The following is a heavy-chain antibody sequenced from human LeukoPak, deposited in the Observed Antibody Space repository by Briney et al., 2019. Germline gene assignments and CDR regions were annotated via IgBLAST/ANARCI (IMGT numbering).Heavy chain of an antibody. CDR1: GFTFDDYA. D-gene: IGHD6-19*01. CDR3: AKDMAYSSGWYGIDY. V-gene: IGHV3-43*02. J-gene: IGHJ4*02. CDR2: ISGDGGAT. Sequence: GGSLRLFCAASGFTFDDYAMHWVRQAPGKGLEWVSLISGDGGATHYADSVKGRFTISRDNSKNSLYLQMNSLRTEDTAFYYCAKDMAYSSGWYGIDYWGQGTLVTVSS.